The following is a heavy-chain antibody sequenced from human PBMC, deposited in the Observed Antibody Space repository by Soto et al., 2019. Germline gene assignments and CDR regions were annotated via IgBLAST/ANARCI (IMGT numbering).Heavy chain of an antibody. J-gene: IGHJ4*02. CDR1: GYTFTSYG. Sequence: ASVKVSCKASGYTFTSYGISWVRQAPGQGLEWMGWISAYNGNTNYAQKLQGRVTMTTDTSTSTAYMELRSLRSDDTAVYYCARFTYYDFWSGYGFVDYWGQGTLVTVSS. CDR3: ARFTYYDFWSGYGFVDY. D-gene: IGHD3-3*01. V-gene: IGHV1-18*01. CDR2: ISAYNGNT.